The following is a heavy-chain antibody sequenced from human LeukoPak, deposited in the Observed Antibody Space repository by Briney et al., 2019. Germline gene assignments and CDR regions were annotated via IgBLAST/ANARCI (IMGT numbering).Heavy chain of an antibody. V-gene: IGHV3-30*14. D-gene: IGHD1-1*01. Sequence: PGGSLRLSCAASGFTFSSYAMHWVRQAPGKGLEWVAVISYDGSNKYYADSVKGRFTISRDSFKNMLYLQMNSLRAEDTAIYYCARDIRHSSHYYYYGLDVWGQGATVTVSS. CDR1: GFTFSSYA. CDR2: ISYDGSNK. J-gene: IGHJ6*02. CDR3: ARDIRHSSHYYYYGLDV.